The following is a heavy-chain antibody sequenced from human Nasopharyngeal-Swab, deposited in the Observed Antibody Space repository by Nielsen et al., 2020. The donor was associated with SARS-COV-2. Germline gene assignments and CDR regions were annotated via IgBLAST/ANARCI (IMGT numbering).Heavy chain of an antibody. CDR2: IDYSGST. J-gene: IGHJ4*02. CDR3: ARDGYCSGESCGYFDL. Sequence: SETLSLTCTVSGGSISIYSWSWIRQSPGKGLERIGNIDYSGSTKYNPSLKSRVTMSLDTSKNQLSLRLDSVSAADTAVYSCARDGYCSGESCGYFDLWGQGTLVTVSS. D-gene: IGHD2-15*01. V-gene: IGHV4-59*01. CDR1: GGSISIYS.